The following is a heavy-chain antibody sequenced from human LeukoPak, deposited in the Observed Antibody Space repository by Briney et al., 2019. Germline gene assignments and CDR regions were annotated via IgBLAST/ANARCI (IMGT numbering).Heavy chain of an antibody. V-gene: IGHV4-59*08. D-gene: IGHD3-10*01. CDR1: GGSISSYY. CDR3: ASSEGTVDAFDI. J-gene: IGHJ3*02. Sequence: SGTLSLNCTVSGGSISSYYWSWIRQPPGKGLEWIGYIYYSGSTNYNPSLKSRVTISVDTSKNQFSLKLSSVTAADTAVYYCASSEGTVDAFDIWGQGTMVTVSS. CDR2: IYYSGST.